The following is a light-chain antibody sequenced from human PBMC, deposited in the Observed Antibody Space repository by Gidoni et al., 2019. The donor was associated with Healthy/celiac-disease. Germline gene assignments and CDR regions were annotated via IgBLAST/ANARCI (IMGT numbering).Light chain of an antibody. CDR3: QQSYSTPPT. Sequence: DIQMTQSPSSLSASVGDRCTITCRASQGISSYLNWYQQKPGKAPKLLIYAASSLQSGVPSRFSGSGSGTDFTLTISSLQPEDFATYYCQQSYSTPPTFGQGTKVEIK. CDR1: QGISSY. J-gene: IGKJ1*01. CDR2: AAS. V-gene: IGKV1-39*01.